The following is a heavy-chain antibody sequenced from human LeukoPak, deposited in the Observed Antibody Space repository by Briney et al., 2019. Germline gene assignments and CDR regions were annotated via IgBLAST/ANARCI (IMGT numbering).Heavy chain of an antibody. V-gene: IGHV4-39*07. CDR2: IYYSGST. J-gene: IGHJ2*01. CDR1: AGSISSGSHY. Sequence: SETLSLTCTVSAGSISSGSHYWGWIRQPPGKGLEWIGSIYYSGSTYYNPSLKSRVTISVDTSKNQFSLKLSSATAADTAVYYCARLETWYFDLWGRGTLVTVSS. CDR3: ARLETWYFDL.